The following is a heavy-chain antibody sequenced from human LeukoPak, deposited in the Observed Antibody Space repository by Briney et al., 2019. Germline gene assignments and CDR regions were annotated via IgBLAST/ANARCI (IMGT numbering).Heavy chain of an antibody. CDR1: GFPFSSYW. CDR3: ARDSSFDY. CDR2: IKQDGSKK. V-gene: IGHV3-7*01. Sequence: GGSLRLSCVASGFPFSSYWMTWVRQAPGKGLEWVANIKQDGSKKSYVDSVKGRFTISRDNAKNSLYLQMNSLRAEDTAVYFCARDSSFDYWGQGTLVTVSS. J-gene: IGHJ4*02.